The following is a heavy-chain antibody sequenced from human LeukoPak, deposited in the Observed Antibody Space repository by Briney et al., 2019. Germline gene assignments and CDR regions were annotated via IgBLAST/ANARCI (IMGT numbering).Heavy chain of an antibody. V-gene: IGHV4-59*12. CDR2: IYHTGST. CDR3: ARLQYCSGTSCYWFDP. D-gene: IGHD2-2*01. CDR1: GVSISSYY. Sequence: SETLSLTCTVSGVSISSYYWSWIRQPLGKGLEWIGYIYHTGSTYYNPSLKSRVTISVDTSKNQFSLRLSSVTAADTAVYYCARLQYCSGTSCYWFDPWGQGTLVTVSS. J-gene: IGHJ5*02.